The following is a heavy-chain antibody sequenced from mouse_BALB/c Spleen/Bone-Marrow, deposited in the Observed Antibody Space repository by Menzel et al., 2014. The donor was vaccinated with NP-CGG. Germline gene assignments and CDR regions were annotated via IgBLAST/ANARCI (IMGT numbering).Heavy chain of an antibody. Sequence: EVKLMESGGGLVQPGGSLKLSCAASGFAFSRYWMTWVRQAPGKGLEWIGEINPASSTINYTHSLKDKFIISRDNAKNPLVLQRSKVRSEYTALYYCAKNHYYGYVAYWGQGTPVTVSS. J-gene: IGHJ3*01. CDR3: AKNHYYGYVAY. CDR2: INPASSTI. V-gene: IGHV4-1*02. CDR1: GFAFSRYW. D-gene: IGHD1-2*01.